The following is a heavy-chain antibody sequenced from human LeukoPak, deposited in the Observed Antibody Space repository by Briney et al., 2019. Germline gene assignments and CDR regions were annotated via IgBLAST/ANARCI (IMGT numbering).Heavy chain of an antibody. Sequence: ASVKVSCKSFGFTFTNYLLHWVRQAPGQGLEWVGRIAQSVDTTNYAQKFRGKVTMTRDTSTSTVYMELSSLRSDDTAIYYCVREESGGYFDYWGQGTLVTVSS. V-gene: IGHV1-46*01. CDR1: GFTFTNYL. J-gene: IGHJ4*02. CDR3: VREESGGYFDY. CDR2: IAQSVDTT. D-gene: IGHD2-8*02.